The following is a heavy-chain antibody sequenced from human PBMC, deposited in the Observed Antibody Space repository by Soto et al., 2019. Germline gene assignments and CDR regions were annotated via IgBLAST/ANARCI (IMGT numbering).Heavy chain of an antibody. Sequence: GGSLRLSCAASGFTFSSYGMHWVRQAPGKGLEWVSTIYSGGNTYYADSVKGRFTISRDNSKKTLYLRMNSLRAEDTAVYYCARGPAIAAAGSFAFWGQGILVTVSS. J-gene: IGHJ4*02. CDR2: IYSGGNT. CDR1: GFTFSSYG. CDR3: ARGPAIAAAGSFAF. V-gene: IGHV3-NL1*01. D-gene: IGHD6-13*01.